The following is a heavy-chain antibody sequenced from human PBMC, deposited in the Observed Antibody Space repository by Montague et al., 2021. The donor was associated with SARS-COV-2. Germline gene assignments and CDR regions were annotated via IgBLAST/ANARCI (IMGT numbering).Heavy chain of an antibody. J-gene: IGHJ4*02. D-gene: IGHD3-10*01. CDR1: GGSVSSGSHY. CDR2: IYSSGST. Sequence: TLSLTCTVSGGSVSSGSHYWSWIRQPAGKGLEWIGRIYSSGSTNYNPSLKSRVTISVDTSKNQFSLNLSSVTAADTAVYYCARRGGYGGRRFDYWGQGTLVTVSS. V-gene: IGHV4-61*02. CDR3: ARRGGYGGRRFDY.